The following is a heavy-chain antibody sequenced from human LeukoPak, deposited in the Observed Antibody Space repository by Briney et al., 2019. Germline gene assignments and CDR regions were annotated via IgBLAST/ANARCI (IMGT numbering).Heavy chain of an antibody. D-gene: IGHD6-19*01. J-gene: IGHJ6*04. V-gene: IGHV4-34*01. CDR2: INPRRSN. CDR3: ARGLRQGSAWSWGPKEKSYQYMDV. Sequence: SETLSLTCGVSGGSFSSHYWTWIRQPPGKGLEWIGEINPRRSNNYNPSLESRVTVSADTSRNQLSLSLTSVTAADSAVYFCARGLRQGSAWSWGPKEKSYQYMDVWGTGTTVIASS. CDR1: GGSFSSHY.